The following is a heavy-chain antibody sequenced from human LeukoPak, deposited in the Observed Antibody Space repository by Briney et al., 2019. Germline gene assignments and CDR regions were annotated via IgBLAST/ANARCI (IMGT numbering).Heavy chain of an antibody. CDR2: IEHDGSST. CDR3: ARTVYYAKEDDALYRNFDS. CDR1: GFAFSKYW. J-gene: IGHJ4*02. Sequence: GGFLRLSCAGSGFAFSKYWMHWVRQAPGKGLVWVSRIEHDGSSTAYADSVKGRFTISRDNTKNTLFLQMNSLGVEDTAVYYCARTVYYAKEDDALYRNFDSWGQGTLVTVSS. V-gene: IGHV3-74*03. D-gene: IGHD3-10*01.